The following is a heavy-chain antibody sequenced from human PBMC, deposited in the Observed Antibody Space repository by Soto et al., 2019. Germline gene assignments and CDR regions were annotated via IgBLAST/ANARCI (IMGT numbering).Heavy chain of an antibody. CDR1: GGTFSSYA. Sequence: QVQMVQSGAEVKKPGSSVKVACKASGGTFSSYAIRWVRQAPGQGLEWMGGIIPIFGTANYAQKFQGRVTITADGSTSTAYMELSSLRSEDTAVYYCAGLEGIAADGVYFQHWGQGTLVTVSS. J-gene: IGHJ1*01. V-gene: IGHV1-69*12. CDR3: AGLEGIAADGVYFQH. D-gene: IGHD6-13*01. CDR2: IIPIFGTA.